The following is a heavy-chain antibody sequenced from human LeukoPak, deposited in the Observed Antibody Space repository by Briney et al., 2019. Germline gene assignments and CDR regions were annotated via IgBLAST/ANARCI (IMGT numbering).Heavy chain of an antibody. V-gene: IGHV3-33*01. J-gene: IGHJ5*02. Sequence: PGRSLRLSCAASGLTFPSYGMHWLRQAPGKGLEWVAIIWYDGSNKHYADSVKGRFTISRDNSKNTLYLQMNSLRAEDTAVYYCARDLGSYCSNGVCSLGWLDPWGQGTLVTVSS. CDR1: GLTFPSYG. CDR2: IWYDGSNK. D-gene: IGHD2-8*01. CDR3: ARDLGSYCSNGVCSLGWLDP.